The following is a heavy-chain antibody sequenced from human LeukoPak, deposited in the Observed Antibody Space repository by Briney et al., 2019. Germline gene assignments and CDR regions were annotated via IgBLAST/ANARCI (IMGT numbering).Heavy chain of an antibody. CDR1: GGSISTYY. Sequence: SETLSLTCTVSGGSISTYYWSWIRQPPGKGLEWIGYIFYSGSAIYNPSLKSRVSISIDTSKNQFSLRLSSVTAADTAVYYCARNGGDYVFDYWGQGTLVTVSS. V-gene: IGHV4-59*01. CDR3: ARNGGDYVFDY. J-gene: IGHJ4*02. D-gene: IGHD4-17*01. CDR2: IFYSGSA.